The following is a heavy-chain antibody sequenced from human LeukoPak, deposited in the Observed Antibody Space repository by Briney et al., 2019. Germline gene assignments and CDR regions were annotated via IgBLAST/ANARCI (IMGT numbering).Heavy chain of an antibody. CDR3: ARGLGYYYGSGSYYNPRTFDY. CDR1: GGSFSGYY. CDR2: IYYSGST. J-gene: IGHJ4*02. V-gene: IGHV4-34*01. Sequence: PSETLSLTCAVYGGSFSGYYWGWIRQPPGKGLEWIGSIYYSGSTYYNPSLKSRVTISVETSKNQFSLKLSSVTAADTAVYYCARGLGYYYGSGSYYNPRTFDYWGQGTLVTVSS. D-gene: IGHD3-10*01.